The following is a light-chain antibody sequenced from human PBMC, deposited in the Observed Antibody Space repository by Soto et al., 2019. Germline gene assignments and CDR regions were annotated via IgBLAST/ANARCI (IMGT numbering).Light chain of an antibody. CDR3: SSFTTTTWV. CDR1: SSDVGGYNY. J-gene: IGLJ3*02. V-gene: IGLV2-14*01. CDR2: EVS. Sequence: QSVLTQPASVSGSPGPSITISCTGTSSDVGGYNYVSWYQQHPGKAPKLMIFEVSYRTSGVSNRFSGSKSGNTASLTISGLQAEDEADYYCSSFTTTTWVFGGGTKLTVL.